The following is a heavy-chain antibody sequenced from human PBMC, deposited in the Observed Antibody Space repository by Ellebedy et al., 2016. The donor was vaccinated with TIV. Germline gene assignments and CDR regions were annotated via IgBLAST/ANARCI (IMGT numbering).Heavy chain of an antibody. CDR1: GFPFTNYW. D-gene: IGHD2-21*01. CDR2: INQDGTVK. V-gene: IGHV3-7*01. J-gene: IGHJ4*01. CDR3: ARELGGRGAY. Sequence: GESLKISCAASGFPFTNYWMHWVRQAPGKGLEWVANINQDGTVKYYVDSVKGRFAISRDNAENSVYLQMNSLRPDDTALYYCARELGGRGAYWGHGTLVTVSS.